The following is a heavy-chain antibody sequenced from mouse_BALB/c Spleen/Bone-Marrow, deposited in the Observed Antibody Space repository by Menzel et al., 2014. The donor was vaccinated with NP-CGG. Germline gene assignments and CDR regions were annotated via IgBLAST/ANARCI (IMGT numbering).Heavy chain of an antibody. V-gene: IGHV14-3*02. CDR2: IDPANGNT. D-gene: IGHD2-3*01. Sequence: VQLQQSGAELVKPGASVKLSCTASGFNIKDTYIHRVKQRPEQGLEWIGRIDPANGNTKYGPKFQGRATVTTDTSSNTASLQLSNLTSEDTAVYYCARSGDGPFAYWGQGTLVTVSA. CDR3: ARSGDGPFAY. CDR1: GFNIKDTY. J-gene: IGHJ3*01.